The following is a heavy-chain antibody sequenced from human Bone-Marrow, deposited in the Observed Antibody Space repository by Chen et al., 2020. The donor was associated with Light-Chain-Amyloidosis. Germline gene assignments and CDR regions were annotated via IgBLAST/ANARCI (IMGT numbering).Heavy chain of an antibody. D-gene: IGHD3-10*01. V-gene: IGHV3-21*02. CDR2: ISSSSSYI. J-gene: IGHJ1*01. CDR1: GFNLGDIP. Sequence: VQLVESGGGLIQPGHSLRLTCTTSGFNLGDIPMSWFRQSPGKGLEWVSSISSSSSYIYYADSVKGRFTISRDNAKNSLYLQMNSLRAEDTAVYYCARFTYPQHWGQGTLVTVSS. CDR3: ARFTYPQH.